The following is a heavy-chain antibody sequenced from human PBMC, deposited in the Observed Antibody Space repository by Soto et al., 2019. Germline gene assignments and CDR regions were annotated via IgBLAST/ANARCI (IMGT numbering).Heavy chain of an antibody. CDR1: GYTLTELS. Sequence: QVQLVQSGAEVKKPGASVKVSCKVSGYTLTELSMHWVRQAPGKGLEWRGGFDPEDGETIYAQKFQGRVTMTEDTSTDTAFMELSSLRSEDTAVYYCATGLNDQQLVLYGMDVWGQGTTVTVSS. J-gene: IGHJ6*02. CDR3: ATGLNDQQLVLYGMDV. CDR2: FDPEDGET. V-gene: IGHV1-24*01. D-gene: IGHD6-13*01.